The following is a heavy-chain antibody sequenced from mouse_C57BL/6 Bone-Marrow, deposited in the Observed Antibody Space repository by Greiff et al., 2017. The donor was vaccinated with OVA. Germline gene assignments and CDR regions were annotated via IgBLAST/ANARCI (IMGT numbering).Heavy chain of an antibody. CDR1: GFSLTSYG. Sequence: VQRVESGPGLVAPSQSLSITCTVSGFSLTSYGVDWVRQSPGKGLEWLGVIWGVGSTNYNSALKSRLSISKDNSKSQVFLKMNSLQTDDTAMYYCASGLYSNSLYAMDYWGQGTSVTVSS. CDR3: ASGLYSNSLYAMDY. CDR2: IWGVGST. J-gene: IGHJ4*01. V-gene: IGHV2-6*01. D-gene: IGHD2-5*01.